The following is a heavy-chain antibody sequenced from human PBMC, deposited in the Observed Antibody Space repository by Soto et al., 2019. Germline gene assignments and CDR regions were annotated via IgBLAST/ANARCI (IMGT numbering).Heavy chain of an antibody. D-gene: IGHD2-21*01. J-gene: IGHJ6*04. CDR1: GFSLSTSGMC. CDR3: ARDSVALYYYYYGMDV. CDR2: IDWDDDK. Sequence: SGPTLVNPTQTLTLTCTFSGFSLSTSGMCVSRIRQPPGKALEWLARIDWDDDKYYSTSLKTRLTISKDTSKNQVVLTMTNMDPVDPATYYCARDSVALYYYYYGMDVWGKGTTVTVSS. V-gene: IGHV2-70*11.